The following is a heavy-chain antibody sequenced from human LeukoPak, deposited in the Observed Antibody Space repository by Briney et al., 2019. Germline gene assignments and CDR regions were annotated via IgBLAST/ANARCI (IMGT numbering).Heavy chain of an antibody. CDR1: GYTFTSYG. D-gene: IGHD3-3*01. J-gene: IGHJ5*02. CDR2: ISAYNGNT. Sequence: ASVKVSCKASGYTFTSYGISWVRQAPGQGLEWMGWISAYNGNTNYARKLQGRVTMTTDTSTSTAYMELRSLRSDDTAVYYCARDPHRITIFGVVSNWFDPWGQGTLVTVSS. V-gene: IGHV1-18*01. CDR3: ARDPHRITIFGVVSNWFDP.